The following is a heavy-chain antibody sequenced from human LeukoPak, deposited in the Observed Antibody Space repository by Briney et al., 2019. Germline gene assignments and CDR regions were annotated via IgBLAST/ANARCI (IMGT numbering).Heavy chain of an antibody. CDR1: GFTFSSYA. Sequence: PGGSLRLSCAASGFTFSSYAMSWVRQAPGKGLEWVSAVSGSGGSTYYADSVKGRFTISRDNSKNTLYLQMNSLRAEDTSVYYCAKRRKSPGAAAGPLDYWGQGTLVTVSS. J-gene: IGHJ4*02. V-gene: IGHV3-23*01. D-gene: IGHD6-13*01. CDR2: VSGSGGST. CDR3: AKRRKSPGAAAGPLDY.